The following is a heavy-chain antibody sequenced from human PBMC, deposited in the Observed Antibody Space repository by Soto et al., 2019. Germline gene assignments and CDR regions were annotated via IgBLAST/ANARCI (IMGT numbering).Heavy chain of an antibody. CDR3: AKCLRAYAHGGFDS. J-gene: IGHJ4*02. CDR2: VRGSGGSR. CDR1: GFTFSSYA. V-gene: IGHV3-23*01. D-gene: IGHD3-10*01. Sequence: EVQLLESGGGLVQPGGSLRLSCAASGFTFSSYAMSWVRQAPGKGLEWVSAVRGSGGSRYYADSVQGRFTISRDNSKNTLYLQMYSLRAEDTAVYYCAKCLRAYAHGGFDSWGQGTLVTVSS.